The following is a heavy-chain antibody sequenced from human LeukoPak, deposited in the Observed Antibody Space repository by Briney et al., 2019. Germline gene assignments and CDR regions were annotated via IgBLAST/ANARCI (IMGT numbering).Heavy chain of an antibody. CDR1: GFTFDDYA. CDR3: AKEGYYGPDY. D-gene: IGHD3-22*01. Sequence: PGGSLRLSRAASGFTFDDYAMHWVRQAPGKGLEWVSGISWNSGSIGYADSVKGRFTISRDNAKNSLYLQMNSLRAEDTALYYCAKEGYYGPDYWGQGTLVTVSS. V-gene: IGHV3-9*01. J-gene: IGHJ4*02. CDR2: ISWNSGSI.